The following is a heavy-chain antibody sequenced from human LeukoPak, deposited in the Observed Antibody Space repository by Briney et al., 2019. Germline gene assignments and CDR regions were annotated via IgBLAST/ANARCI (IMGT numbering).Heavy chain of an antibody. J-gene: IGHJ4*02. D-gene: IGHD5-12*01. CDR1: GFTFSSYG. V-gene: IGHV3-30*02. Sequence: PGGSLRLSCAASGFTFSSYGMHWVRQAPGKGLEWVAFIRYDGSNKYYADSVKGRFTISRDNSKNTLYLQMNSLRAEDTAVYYCAGAVGYSGYDHPRDLDYWGQGTLVTVSS. CDR3: AGAVGYSGYDHPRDLDY. CDR2: IRYDGSNK.